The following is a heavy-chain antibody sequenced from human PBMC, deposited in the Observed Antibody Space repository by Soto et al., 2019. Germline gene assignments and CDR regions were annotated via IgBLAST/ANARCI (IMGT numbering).Heavy chain of an antibody. CDR2: SSIDGVNK. V-gene: IGHV3-30*05. D-gene: IGHD6-6*01. Sequence: QVQLLESGGGVVQPGGSLRLSCEVSGFNFSGYGMNWVRQAPGKGLEWVAFSSIDGVNKYNAESVKGRFTISRDNSKNTLYLQMNSLREGDTGVYYCARARRSSSWTTHAWGPGTLVTVSS. CDR3: ARARRSSSWTTHA. J-gene: IGHJ5*02. CDR1: GFNFSGYG.